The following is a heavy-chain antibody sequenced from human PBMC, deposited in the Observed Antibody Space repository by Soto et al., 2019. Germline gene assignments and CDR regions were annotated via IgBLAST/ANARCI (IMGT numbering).Heavy chain of an antibody. D-gene: IGHD3-9*01. J-gene: IGHJ4*02. CDR1: GYSFTSYW. V-gene: IGHV5-51*01. CDR3: ARGEGGRIYFVWLHTYYFDY. Sequence: GESLKISCKGSGYSFTSYWIGWVRQMPGKGLEWMGIIYPGDSDTRYSPSFQGQVTISADKSISTAYLQWSSLKASDTAMYYCARGEGGRIYFVWLHTYYFDYWGQGTLVTVSS. CDR2: IYPGDSDT.